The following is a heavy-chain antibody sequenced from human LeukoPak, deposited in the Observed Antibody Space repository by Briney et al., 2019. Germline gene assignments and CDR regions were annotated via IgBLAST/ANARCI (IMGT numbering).Heavy chain of an antibody. CDR3: AILGLESGYVPY. V-gene: IGHV3-23*01. CDR1: GFTFSSYS. CDR2: ISGSGGST. J-gene: IGHJ4*02. D-gene: IGHD5-12*01. Sequence: GGSLRLSCAASGFTFSSYSMNWVRQAPGKGLEWVSAISGSGGSTYYADSVKGRFTISRDNSKNTLYLQMNSLRAEDTAVYYCAILGLESGYVPYWGQGTLVTVSS.